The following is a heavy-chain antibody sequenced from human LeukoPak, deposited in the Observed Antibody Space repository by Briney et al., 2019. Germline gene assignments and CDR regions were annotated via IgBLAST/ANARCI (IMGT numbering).Heavy chain of an antibody. CDR2: IKQDGSEK. CDR1: GFTFSSYW. D-gene: IGHD1-26*01. J-gene: IGHJ6*03. V-gene: IGHV3-7*01. Sequence: GGSLRLSCAASGFTFSSYWMSWVRQAPGKGLEWVANIKQDGSEKYYVDSVKGRFTISRDNAKNSLYLQMNNLRAEDTAVYYCASRVWVGATFHYFYYMDVWGKGTTVTVSS. CDR3: ASRVWVGATFHYFYYMDV.